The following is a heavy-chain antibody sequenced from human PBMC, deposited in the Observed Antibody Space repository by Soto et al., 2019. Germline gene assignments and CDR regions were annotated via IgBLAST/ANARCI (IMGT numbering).Heavy chain of an antibody. CDR2: IYYSGST. D-gene: IGHD4-17*01. Sequence: QVQLQESGPGLVKPSETLSLTCTVSGGSISSYYWSWIRQPPGKGLEWIGYIYYSGSTNYNPSLKSRLTISVDTSKNQFSLKLSFVPAADTSVYYSARLYGDYVRGAFDIWGQGTMVTVSS. V-gene: IGHV4-59*01. J-gene: IGHJ3*02. CDR3: ARLYGDYVRGAFDI. CDR1: GGSISSYY.